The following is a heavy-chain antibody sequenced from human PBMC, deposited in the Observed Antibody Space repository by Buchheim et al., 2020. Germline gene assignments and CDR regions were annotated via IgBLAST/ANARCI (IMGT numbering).Heavy chain of an antibody. D-gene: IGHD5-18*01. CDR3: ARGDPPLESQLWSPRLDY. V-gene: IGHV3-33*01. CDR1: GFTFSSYG. J-gene: IGHJ4*02. CDR2: IWYDGSNK. Sequence: QVQLVESGGGVVQPGRSLRLSCAASGFTFSSYGMHWVRQAPGKGLEWVAVIWYDGSNKYYADSVKGRFTISRDNSKNTLYLQMNSLRAEDTAVYYCARGDPPLESQLWSPRLDYWGQGTL.